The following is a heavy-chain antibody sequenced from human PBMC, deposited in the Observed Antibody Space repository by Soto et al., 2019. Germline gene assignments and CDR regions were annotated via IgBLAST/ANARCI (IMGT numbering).Heavy chain of an antibody. D-gene: IGHD5-12*01. CDR1: GGSISSYY. V-gene: IGHV4-59*01. Sequence: SETLSLTCTVSGGSISSYYWSWIRQPPGKGLEWIGYIYYSGSTNYNPSLKSRVTISVDTSKNQFSLKLSSVTAADTAVYYCARGRPYSGYEISYYMDVWGKGTTVTVSS. CDR3: ARGRPYSGYEISYYMDV. CDR2: IYYSGST. J-gene: IGHJ6*03.